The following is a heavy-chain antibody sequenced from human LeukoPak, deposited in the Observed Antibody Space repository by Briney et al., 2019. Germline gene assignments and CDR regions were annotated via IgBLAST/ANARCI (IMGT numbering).Heavy chain of an antibody. CDR2: ISTSGSTT. CDR1: GFTFSSCE. Sequence: GGSLRLSCAASGFTFSSCEMNWVRQAPGKGLEWVSYISTSGSTTYYADSVKGRFTISRDNAKNSLYLQMNSLRAEDTAIYYCVREMGGYPFDHWGQGTLVTVSS. J-gene: IGHJ4*02. D-gene: IGHD5-12*01. V-gene: IGHV3-48*03. CDR3: VREMGGYPFDH.